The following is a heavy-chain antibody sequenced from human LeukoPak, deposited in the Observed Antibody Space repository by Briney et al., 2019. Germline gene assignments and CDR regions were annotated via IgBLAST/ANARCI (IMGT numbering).Heavy chain of an antibody. CDR3: ARSGFDDSSGYYPDY. J-gene: IGHJ4*02. Sequence: ASVKVSCKASGYTFTSYYMHWVRQAPGQGLEWMGIINPSGGSTNYAQKFQGRVTITADESTSTAYMELSSLRSEDTAVYYCARSGFDDSSGYYPDYWGQGTLVTVSS. CDR2: INPSGGST. CDR1: GYTFTSYY. V-gene: IGHV1-46*01. D-gene: IGHD3-22*01.